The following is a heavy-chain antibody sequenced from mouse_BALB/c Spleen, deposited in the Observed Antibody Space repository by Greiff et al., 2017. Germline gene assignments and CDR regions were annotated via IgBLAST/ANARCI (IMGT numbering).Heavy chain of an antibody. CDR1: GFTFSSFG. J-gene: IGHJ2*01. D-gene: IGHD1-2*01. CDR3: ARVITTVLDY. V-gene: IGHV5-17*02. Sequence: EVKLVESGGGLVQPGGSRKLSCAASGFTFSSFGMHWVRQAPEKGLEWVAYISSGSSTIYYADTVKGRFTISRDNPKNTLFLQMTSLRSEDTAMYYCARVITTVLDYWGQGTTLTVSS. CDR2: ISSGSSTI.